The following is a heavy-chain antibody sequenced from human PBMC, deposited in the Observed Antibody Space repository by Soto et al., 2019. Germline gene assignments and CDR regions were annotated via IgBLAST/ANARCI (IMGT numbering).Heavy chain of an antibody. CDR3: ASLKEMATGALANY. D-gene: IGHD5-12*01. J-gene: IGHJ4*02. CDR1: GCTFSSYA. V-gene: IGHV1-69*13. Sequence: GASVKVSCKASGCTFSSYAISWVRQAPGQGLEWMGGIIPIFGTANYAQKFQGRVTITADESTSTAYMELSSLRSEDTAVYYCASLKEMATGALANYWGQGTLVTVSS. CDR2: IIPIFGTA.